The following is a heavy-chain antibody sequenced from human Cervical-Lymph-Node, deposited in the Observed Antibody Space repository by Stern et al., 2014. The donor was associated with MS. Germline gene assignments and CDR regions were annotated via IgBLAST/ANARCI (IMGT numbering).Heavy chain of an antibody. CDR3: AKVFDSSGVDY. Sequence: EVQLVESGGGLVQPGRSLRLSCAASGFTFDDYAMHWVRQAPGKGLAWVSGISWNSGSIGYADSVKGRFTISRDNAKNSLYLQMNSLRAEDTALYYCAKVFDSSGVDYWGQGTLVTVSS. CDR1: GFTFDDYA. D-gene: IGHD6-19*01. V-gene: IGHV3-9*01. J-gene: IGHJ4*02. CDR2: ISWNSGSI.